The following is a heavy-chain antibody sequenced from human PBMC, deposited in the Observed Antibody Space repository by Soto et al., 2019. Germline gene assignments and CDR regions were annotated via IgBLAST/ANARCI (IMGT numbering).Heavy chain of an antibody. Sequence: SETLSLTCTVSGGSISSYYWSWIRQPPGKGLEWIGYIHYTGSTNYNPSLRSRITISVDTSKNQFSLKLSSVTAADTAVYYCARAVRYFDWAYWFDPWGQGTLVTVSS. J-gene: IGHJ5*02. D-gene: IGHD3-9*01. V-gene: IGHV4-59*01. CDR3: ARAVRYFDWAYWFDP. CDR1: GGSISSYY. CDR2: IHYTGST.